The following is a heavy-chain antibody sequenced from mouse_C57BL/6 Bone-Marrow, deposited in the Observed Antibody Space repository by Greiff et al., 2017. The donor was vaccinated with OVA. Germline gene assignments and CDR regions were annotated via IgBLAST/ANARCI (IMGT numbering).Heavy chain of an antibody. D-gene: IGHD1-1*01. CDR2: SRNKANDYTT. J-gene: IGHJ1*03. CDR1: GFTFSDFY. Sequence: EVKLVESGGGLVQSGRSLRLSCATSGFTFSDFYMEWVRQAPGKGLEWIAASRNKANDYTTEYSASVKGRFIVSRDTSQSILYLQMNALRAEDTAIYYCARDAPHYGSSYWYFDVWGTGTTVTVSS. V-gene: IGHV7-1*01. CDR3: ARDAPHYGSSYWYFDV.